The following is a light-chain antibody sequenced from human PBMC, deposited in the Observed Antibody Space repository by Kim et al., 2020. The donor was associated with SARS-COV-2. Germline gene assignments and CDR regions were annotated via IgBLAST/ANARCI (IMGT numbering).Light chain of an antibody. J-gene: IGLJ1*01. CDR1: KLGDKY. CDR3: QAWDSSTGV. V-gene: IGLV3-1*01. Sequence: VPPGHTASFTCSGDKLGDKYACWYQQKPGQSPVLDIYQDSKRPSGIPGRFSGSNSGNTATLIISGTQAMDEADYYCQAWDSSTGVFGTGTKVTVL. CDR2: QDS.